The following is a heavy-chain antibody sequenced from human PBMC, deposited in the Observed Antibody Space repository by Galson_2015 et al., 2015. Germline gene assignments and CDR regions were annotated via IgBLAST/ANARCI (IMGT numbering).Heavy chain of an antibody. J-gene: IGHJ2*01. V-gene: IGHV3-9*01. CDR3: AKDRYPNPGWYFDL. CDR2: ISWSSGSM. Sequence: SLRLSCAASGFKFDDHAMHWVRQAPGKGLEWVSGISWSSGSMLFADSVKGRFTISRDSAKNSLYLQMSRLRAEDTAFYYCAKDRYPNPGWYFDLWGRGTLVTVSS. D-gene: IGHD3-9*01. CDR1: GFKFDDHA.